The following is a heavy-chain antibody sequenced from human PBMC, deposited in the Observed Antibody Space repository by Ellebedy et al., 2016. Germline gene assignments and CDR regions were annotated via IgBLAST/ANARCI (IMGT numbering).Heavy chain of an antibody. Sequence: ASVKVSCKASGYSLTDYDLNWVRQAPGQGLEWMGVIIPIFGTANYGQKFQGRVTITADESTSTAYMELRSLISDDTAVYYCARDSGRASHFRTCGDYWGQGTLVTVSS. CDR3: ARDSGRASHFRTCGDY. D-gene: IGHD1-14*01. CDR1: GYSLTDYD. CDR2: IIPIFGTA. J-gene: IGHJ4*02. V-gene: IGHV1-69*13.